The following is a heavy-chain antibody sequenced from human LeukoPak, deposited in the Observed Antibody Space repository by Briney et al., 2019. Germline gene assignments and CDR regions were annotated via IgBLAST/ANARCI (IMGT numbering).Heavy chain of an antibody. D-gene: IGHD6-19*01. CDR3: VRHEGSISGWPFDC. Sequence: GESLKISCKGSGYSFTNYWIGWVRQMPGKGLEWMGIMYLGDSETRYSPSFRGQVTISADKSISTVYLQWSSLKASDTAMYYCVRHEGSISGWPFDCWGQGTLVTVSS. J-gene: IGHJ4*02. CDR1: GYSFTNYW. CDR2: MYLGDSET. V-gene: IGHV5-51*01.